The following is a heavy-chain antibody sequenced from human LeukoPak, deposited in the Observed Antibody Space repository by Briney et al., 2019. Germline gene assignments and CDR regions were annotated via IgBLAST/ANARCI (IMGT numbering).Heavy chain of an antibody. CDR3: ARVLKRVYDGNAIDY. D-gene: IGHD5/OR15-5a*01. CDR2: IRNKANSYTT. J-gene: IGHJ4*02. CDR1: GFTFSDHD. V-gene: IGHV3-72*01. Sequence: GGSLRLSCAASGFTFSDHDMDWVRQSPGKGLEWFGRIRNKANSYTTEYAASVKGRFTISRDDSKNSLHLQMNSLKTEDTAVYYCARVLKRVYDGNAIDYWGQGTLVTVSS.